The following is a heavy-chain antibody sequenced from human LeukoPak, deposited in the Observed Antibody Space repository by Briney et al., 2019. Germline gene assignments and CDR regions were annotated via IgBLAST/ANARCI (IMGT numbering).Heavy chain of an antibody. Sequence: ASVKVSCKASGYTFTSYGINWVRQAPGQGLEWMEWISAYNDNTNYAQKLQDRITMTTDTSTSTAYMELRSLRSDDTAVYYCARQNLRDSDAFDIWGQGTMVTVSS. D-gene: IGHD2/OR15-2a*01. J-gene: IGHJ3*02. CDR1: GYTFTSYG. CDR3: ARQNLRDSDAFDI. CDR2: ISAYNDNT. V-gene: IGHV1-18*01.